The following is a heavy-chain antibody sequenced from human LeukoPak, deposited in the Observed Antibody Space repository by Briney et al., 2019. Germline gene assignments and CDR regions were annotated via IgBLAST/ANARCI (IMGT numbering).Heavy chain of an antibody. CDR1: GFTFTSYA. D-gene: IGHD2-15*01. CDR2: ISGSGGST. V-gene: IGHV3-23*01. J-gene: IGHJ4*02. Sequence: GGSLRLSCAASGFTFTSYAMTWVRQAPGKGLEWVSSISGSGGSTYCAESVKGRFTVSRDNSKNTLYLQMNSLRAEDTAVYYCARAADIVVVVAASFNYWGQGTLVTVSS. CDR3: ARAADIVVVVAASFNY.